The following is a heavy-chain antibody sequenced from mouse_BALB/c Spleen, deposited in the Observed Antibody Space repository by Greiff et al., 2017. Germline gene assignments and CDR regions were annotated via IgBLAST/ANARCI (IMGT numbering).Heavy chain of an antibody. D-gene: IGHD2-4*01. CDR2: ISYSGST. Sequence: EVKLVESGPSLVKPSQTLSLTCSVTGDSITSGYWNWIRKFPGNKLEYMGYISYSGSTYYNPSLKSRISITRDTSKNQYYLQLNSVTTEDTATYYCAYIYYDYDLSYWYFDVWGAGTTVTVSS. CDR3: AYIYYDYDLSYWYFDV. V-gene: IGHV3-8*02. CDR1: GDSITSGY. J-gene: IGHJ1*01.